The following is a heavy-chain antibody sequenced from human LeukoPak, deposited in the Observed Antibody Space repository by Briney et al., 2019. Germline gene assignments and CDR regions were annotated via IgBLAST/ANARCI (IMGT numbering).Heavy chain of an antibody. CDR2: IYYSGST. Sequence: SETLSLTCTVSGGSISSYYWGWIRQPPGKGLEWIGYIYYSGSTNYNHSVKSRVTISGDTSKNQFSLKLSSVTAADTAVYYCARDHEYSYVYNYYYYYMDVWGKGTTVTVSS. J-gene: IGHJ6*03. CDR1: GGSISSYY. V-gene: IGHV4-59*01. CDR3: ARDHEYSYVYNYYYYYMDV. D-gene: IGHD5-18*01.